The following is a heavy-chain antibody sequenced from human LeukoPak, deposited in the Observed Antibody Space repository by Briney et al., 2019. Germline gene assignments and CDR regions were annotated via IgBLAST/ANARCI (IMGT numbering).Heavy chain of an antibody. J-gene: IGHJ6*02. Sequence: GGSLRLSCAASGFTFSSYAMHWVRQAPGKGLEWVAVISYDGSNQYQADSVKGRFTISRDNSKNTLYLQMNTLRAEDTAVYYCARDVTYYYDSGSYPLDVWGQGTTVTVSS. CDR3: ARDVTYYYDSGSYPLDV. V-gene: IGHV3-30-3*01. CDR2: ISYDGSNQ. CDR1: GFTFSSYA. D-gene: IGHD3-10*01.